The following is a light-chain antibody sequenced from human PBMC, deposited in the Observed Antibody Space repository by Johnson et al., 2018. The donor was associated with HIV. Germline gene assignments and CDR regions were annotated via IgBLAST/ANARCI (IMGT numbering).Light chain of an antibody. CDR3: GAWVSGLIAHFG. J-gene: IGLJ1*01. V-gene: IGLV1-51*02. CDR2: ENK. Sequence: QSVLTQPPSVSAAPGQRVTISCSGNNSNIGYNSVSWYHQVPGTAPKLLIYENKKRPSGIADRFSASKSGTSATLDITGLQTGDEADYYCGAWVSGLIAHFGFGSGTTITVL. CDR1: NSNIGYNS.